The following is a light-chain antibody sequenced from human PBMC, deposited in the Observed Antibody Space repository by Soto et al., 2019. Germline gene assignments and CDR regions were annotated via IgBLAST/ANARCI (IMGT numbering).Light chain of an antibody. Sequence: DIQMTQSPSSLSASVGDRVTLTCRASQSISSYLNWYQLKPGRPPKLLIYFASSLQAGVPSRFSGAGSETDFTLTITDLQPEDFTSYFCLQTVSVPYTFGQGT. V-gene: IGKV1-39*01. CDR1: QSISSY. CDR3: LQTVSVPYT. CDR2: FAS. J-gene: IGKJ2*01.